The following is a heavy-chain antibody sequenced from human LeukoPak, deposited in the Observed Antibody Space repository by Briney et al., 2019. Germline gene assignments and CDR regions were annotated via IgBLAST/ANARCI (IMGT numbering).Heavy chain of an antibody. D-gene: IGHD3-3*01. J-gene: IGHJ4*02. V-gene: IGHV4-59*01. CDR2: IYYSGET. CDR3: ARDRPVRRSDYFDY. Sequence: SETLSLTCTVSGGSISDYSWSWIRQPPGKGLEWIGYIYYSGETNYNPSLKSRVTMSVDTSKNQFSLTMTSVTTADTALYYCARDRPVRRSDYFDYWGQGTLVAVSS. CDR1: GGSISDYS.